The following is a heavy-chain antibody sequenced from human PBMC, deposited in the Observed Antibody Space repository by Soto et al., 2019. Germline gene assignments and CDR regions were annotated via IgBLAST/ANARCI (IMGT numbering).Heavy chain of an antibody. V-gene: IGHV3-7*02. J-gene: IGHJ4*02. CDR3: ARGGWELDY. CDR2: IKQDGGEK. D-gene: IGHD1-26*01. Sequence: EVQLVESGGGLVQPGGSLRLSCAASGFTFSSYWMTWVRQAPGKGQEWVANIKQDGGEKYYVDSVKGRFTISRDNAKNSLYLQISSLKAEDTAVYYCARGGWELDYWGQGTLVTVSS. CDR1: GFTFSSYW.